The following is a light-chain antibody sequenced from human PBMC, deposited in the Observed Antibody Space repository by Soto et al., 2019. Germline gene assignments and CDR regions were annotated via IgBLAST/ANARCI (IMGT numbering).Light chain of an antibody. Sequence: EIVLTQSPGTLSLSPGERATLSCRASQSVSSSYLAWYQQKPGQAPRLLIYGASSRATGIPDRFSGSGSGIDFTPTISRLEPEDFAVYYCQQYGSSPRTFGQGTKVEIK. CDR2: GAS. V-gene: IGKV3-20*01. CDR1: QSVSSSY. CDR3: QQYGSSPRT. J-gene: IGKJ1*01.